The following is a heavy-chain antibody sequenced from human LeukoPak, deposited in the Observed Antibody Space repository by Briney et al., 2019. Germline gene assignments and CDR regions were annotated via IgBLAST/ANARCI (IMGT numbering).Heavy chain of an antibody. CDR2: IIPIFGTA. V-gene: IGHV1-69*13. Sequence: SVKVSCKASGGTFSSYAISWVRQAPGQGLEWMGGIIPIFGTANYAQKFQGRVTITADESTSTAYMELSSLRSEDTAVYYCARVGVAGNGRDCWGQGTLVTVSS. CDR1: GGTFSSYA. J-gene: IGHJ4*02. D-gene: IGHD6-19*01. CDR3: ARVGVAGNGRDC.